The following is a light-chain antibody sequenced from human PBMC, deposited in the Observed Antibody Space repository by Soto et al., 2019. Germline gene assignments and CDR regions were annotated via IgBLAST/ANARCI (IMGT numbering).Light chain of an antibody. CDR1: QTLSNSF. Sequence: EIVLTQAPGTLTLSPGERPTLSCRAIQTLSNSFIAWYQQKPGQAPRLLIYDTSSRATGVPDRYSASGSGTDFTLTISRLEPEDFAVYYCQQRSNWPPITFGQGTRLEI. CDR3: QQRSNWPPIT. J-gene: IGKJ5*01. CDR2: DTS. V-gene: IGKV3D-20*02.